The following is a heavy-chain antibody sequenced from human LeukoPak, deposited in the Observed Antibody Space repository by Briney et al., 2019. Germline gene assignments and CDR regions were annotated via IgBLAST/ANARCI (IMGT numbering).Heavy chain of an antibody. CDR1: GFTFSSYA. CDR3: AKDHIPLQLPCDY. CDR2: ISGSGGST. D-gene: IGHD2-2*02. V-gene: IGHV3-23*01. J-gene: IGHJ4*02. Sequence: PGGSLRLSCAASGFTFSSYAMSWVRQAPGKGLEWVSAISGSGGSTYYADSVKGRFTISRDNSKNTLYLQMNSLRAEDTAIYFCAKDHIPLQLPCDYWGQGTLVTVSS.